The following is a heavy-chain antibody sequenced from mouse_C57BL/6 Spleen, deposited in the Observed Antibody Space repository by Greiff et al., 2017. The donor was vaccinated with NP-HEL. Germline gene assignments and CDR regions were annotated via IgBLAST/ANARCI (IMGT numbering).Heavy chain of an antibody. CDR2: IYPGSGNT. D-gene: IGHD1-1*01. CDR1: GYTFTDYY. V-gene: IGHV1-76*01. Sequence: QVQLQQSGAELVRPGASVKLSCKASGYTFTDYYINWVKQRPGQGLEWIARIYPGSGNTSYNEKFKGKATLTAEKSSSTAYMQLSSLTSEDSAVYFCASGGGSSYVEEFFFDYWGQGTTLTVSS. J-gene: IGHJ2*01. CDR3: ASGGGSSYVEEFFFDY.